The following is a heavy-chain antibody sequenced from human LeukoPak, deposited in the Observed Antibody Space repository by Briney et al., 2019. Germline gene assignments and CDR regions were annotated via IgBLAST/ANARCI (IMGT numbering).Heavy chain of an antibody. CDR1: GYTFTSYG. Sequence: GASVKVSCKASGYTFTSYGISWVRQAPGQGLEWMGWFSAYNGNTNYAQKLQGRVTMTTDTSTSTAYMELRSLRSDDTAVYYCAREWSGGYCSGGSCYRPFDYWGQGTLVTVSS. CDR2: FSAYNGNT. V-gene: IGHV1-18*01. J-gene: IGHJ4*02. CDR3: AREWSGGYCSGGSCYRPFDY. D-gene: IGHD2-15*01.